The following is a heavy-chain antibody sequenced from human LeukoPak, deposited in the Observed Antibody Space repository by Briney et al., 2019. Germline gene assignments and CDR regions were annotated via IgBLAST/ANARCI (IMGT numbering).Heavy chain of an antibody. Sequence: SETLSLTCTVSGGSISSSSYYWGWIRQPPGKGLEWIGSIYYSGSTYYNPSLKSRVTISVDTSKNQFSLKLSSVTAADTAAYYCARRPKVYYYYGMDVWGQGTTVTVSS. CDR1: GGSISSSSYY. V-gene: IGHV4-39*01. J-gene: IGHJ6*02. CDR2: IYYSGST. CDR3: ARRPKVYYYYGMDV.